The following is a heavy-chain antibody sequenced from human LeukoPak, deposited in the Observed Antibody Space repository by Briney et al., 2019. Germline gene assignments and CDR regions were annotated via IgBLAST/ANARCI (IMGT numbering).Heavy chain of an antibody. D-gene: IGHD6-19*01. J-gene: IGHJ4*02. Sequence: SETLSLTCTVSGGSISSSSYYWGWIRQPPGKGLEWIGSIYYSGSTYYNPSLKSRVTISVDTSKNQFSLKLSSVTAADTAVYYCARPLSSGWQPLYFDYWGQGTLVTVSS. CDR1: GGSISSSSYY. V-gene: IGHV4-39*01. CDR3: ARPLSSGWQPLYFDY. CDR2: IYYSGST.